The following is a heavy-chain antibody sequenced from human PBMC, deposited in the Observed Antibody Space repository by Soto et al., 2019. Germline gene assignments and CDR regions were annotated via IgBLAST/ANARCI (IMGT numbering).Heavy chain of an antibody. D-gene: IGHD3-22*01. CDR2: IYYSGST. J-gene: IGHJ3*02. CDR1: GGSISSGGCY. V-gene: IGHV4-31*03. CDR3: ARDTYYYDSSGPPVDAFDI. Sequence: SETLSLTCTVSGGSISSGGCYWSWIRQHPGKGLEWIGYIYYSGSTSYNPSLKSRVTISVDTSKNQFSLKLSSVTAADTAVYYCARDTYYYDSSGPPVDAFDIWGQGTMVTVSS.